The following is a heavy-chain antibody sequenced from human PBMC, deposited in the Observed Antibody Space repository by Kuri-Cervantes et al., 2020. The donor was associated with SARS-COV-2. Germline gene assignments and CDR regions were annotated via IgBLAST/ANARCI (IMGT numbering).Heavy chain of an antibody. CDR3: ARISSWPITGDY. V-gene: IGHV3-74*01. CDR1: GFTFSSYA. Sequence: GGSLRLSCAASGFTFSSYAMHWVRQAPGKGLVWVSRINPDGSYTNNADSVKGRFTLSRDNAKNMLFLQMNSLRAEDTAVYYCARISSWPITGDYWGQGTLVTVSS. J-gene: IGHJ4*02. D-gene: IGHD1-20*01. CDR2: INPDGSYT.